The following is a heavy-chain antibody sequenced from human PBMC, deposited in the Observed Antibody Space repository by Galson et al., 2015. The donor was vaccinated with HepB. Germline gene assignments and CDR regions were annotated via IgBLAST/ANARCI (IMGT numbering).Heavy chain of an antibody. V-gene: IGHV1-58*02. D-gene: IGHD6-13*01. CDR2: IAVGSGNT. Sequence: SVKVSCKASGFTFSKSAIQWARQARGQRLEWIGWIAVGSGNTDYAQNFQERVTITRDMSTGTAYMELGSLRSEDTGVYYCAADLRYSSSWYLWYFDLWGRGTLVTVSS. J-gene: IGHJ2*01. CDR3: AADLRYSSSWYLWYFDL. CDR1: GFTFSKSA.